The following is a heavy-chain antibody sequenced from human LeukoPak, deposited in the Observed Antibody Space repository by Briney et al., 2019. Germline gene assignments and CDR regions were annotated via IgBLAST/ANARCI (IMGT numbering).Heavy chain of an antibody. CDR2: ISYDGSNK. CDR1: GFTFSSYA. CDR3: ARGPWYYDISRDAFDI. V-gene: IGHV3-30*04. D-gene: IGHD3-9*01. J-gene: IGHJ3*02. Sequence: GRSLRLYCAASGFTFSSYAMHWVRQAPGKGLEWVAVISYDGSNKYYADSVKGRFTISRDNSKNTLYLQMNSLRAEDTAVYYCARGPWYYDISRDAFDIWGQGTMVTVSS.